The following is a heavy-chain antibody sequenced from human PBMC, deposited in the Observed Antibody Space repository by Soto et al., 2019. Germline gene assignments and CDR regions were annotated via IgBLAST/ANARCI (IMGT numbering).Heavy chain of an antibody. CDR3: AKEVSRNSDNCYGVDV. CDR1: GFTFRSHA. V-gene: IGHV3-23*01. D-gene: IGHD4-4*01. J-gene: IGHJ6*02. CDR2: ISGSGDRT. Sequence: EVQLLESGGGLTQPGGSLRLSCAASGFTFRSHAMIWVRQAPGKGLEWVSLISGSGDRTYYADSVKGHFTISRDNSKNTLYLQMNSLRAEDTAVYYCAKEVSRNSDNCYGVDVWGQGTTVTVSS.